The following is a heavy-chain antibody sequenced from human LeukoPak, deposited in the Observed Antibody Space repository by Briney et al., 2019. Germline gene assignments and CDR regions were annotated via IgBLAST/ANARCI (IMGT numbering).Heavy chain of an antibody. CDR1: GGPVSSYY. J-gene: IGHJ4*02. V-gene: IGHV4-59*08. Sequence: PSETLSLTCSVSGGPVSSYYWSWIRQPPGKGLEWIGYIYNSGNTNYNPSLKSRVTISVDTSKNQFSLKVSSVTAADTAVYYCARHDFPALPFDYWGQGTLVTVSS. CDR3: ARHDFPALPFDY. D-gene: IGHD2-2*01. CDR2: IYNSGNT.